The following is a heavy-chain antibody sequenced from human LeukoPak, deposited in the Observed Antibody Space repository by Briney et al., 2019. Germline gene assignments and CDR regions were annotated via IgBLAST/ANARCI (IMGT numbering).Heavy chain of an antibody. D-gene: IGHD6-19*01. CDR2: IYYSGST. CDR1: GGSISSSRYY. J-gene: IGHJ2*01. CDR3: ARRGSSGLGWYFDL. Sequence: SETLSLTCTVSGGSISSSRYYCGWIRQPPGKGLGWIGSIYYSGSTYYNASLKSRVTISVDTSKNQFSLKLSSVTAADTAVYYCARRGSSGLGWYFDLWGRGTLVTVSS. V-gene: IGHV4-39*01.